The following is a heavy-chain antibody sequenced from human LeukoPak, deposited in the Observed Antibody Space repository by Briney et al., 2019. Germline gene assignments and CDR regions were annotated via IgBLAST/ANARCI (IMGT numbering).Heavy chain of an antibody. D-gene: IGHD5-18*01. Sequence: KPSETLSLTCAVYGGSFSGYYWSWIRQPPGKGLEWIGEINHSGSTNYNPSLKSRVTISVDTSKNQFSLKLSSVTAADTAVYYCARGPAELWYYYYGMDVWGQGTTVTVSS. CDR3: ARGPAELWYYYYGMDV. J-gene: IGHJ6*02. CDR1: GGSFSGYY. V-gene: IGHV4-34*01. CDR2: INHSGST.